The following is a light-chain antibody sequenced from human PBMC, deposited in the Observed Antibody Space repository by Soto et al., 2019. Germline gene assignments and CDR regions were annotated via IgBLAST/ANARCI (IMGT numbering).Light chain of an antibody. Sequence: QSALTQPASVSGSPGQSITITCTGTSSDVGGYNFVSWYQHHPGKAPKLIIHDVTNRPSGVSTRFSASKSGNTASLTISGLQAEDEADYYCSSYATSRTHVAFGGGTKVTVL. CDR3: SSYATSRTHVA. J-gene: IGLJ2*01. V-gene: IGLV2-14*01. CDR2: DVT. CDR1: SSDVGGYNF.